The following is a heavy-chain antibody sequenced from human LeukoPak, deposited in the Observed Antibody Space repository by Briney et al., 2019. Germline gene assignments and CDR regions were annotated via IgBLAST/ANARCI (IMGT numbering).Heavy chain of an antibody. CDR2: IYHSGST. CDR1: GGSISSGGYS. D-gene: IGHD3-3*01. V-gene: IGHV4-30-2*01. Sequence: PSETLSLTCAVSGGSISSGGYSWSWLRQPPGKGLEWIGYIYHSGSTYYNPSLKSRVTISVDRSKNQFSLKLSSVTAADTAVYYCARGITIFGVARHNWFDPWGQGTLVTVSS. J-gene: IGHJ5*02. CDR3: ARGITIFGVARHNWFDP.